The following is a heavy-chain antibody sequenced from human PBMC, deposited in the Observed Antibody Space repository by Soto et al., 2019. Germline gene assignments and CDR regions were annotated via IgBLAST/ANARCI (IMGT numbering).Heavy chain of an antibody. CDR3: ARRSRGWCSDY. D-gene: IGHD6-19*01. J-gene: IGHJ4*02. CDR1: GFTFSSYA. Sequence: EVQLLESGGGLVQPGGSLRLSCAASGFTFSSYAMSWVRQAPGKGLEWVSAISGSGGSTYYADSAKGRFTISRDNSKITLYLLLNSLKAEDTALCYYARRSRGWCSDYWGQGTLVTVSS. CDR2: ISGSGGST. V-gene: IGHV3-23*01.